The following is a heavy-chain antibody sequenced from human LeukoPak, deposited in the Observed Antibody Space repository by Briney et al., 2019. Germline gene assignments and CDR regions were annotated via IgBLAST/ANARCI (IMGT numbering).Heavy chain of an antibody. J-gene: IGHJ4*02. CDR3: AREHCSSTCYYDY. CDR1: GGSISSYY. V-gene: IGHV4-59*01. CDR2: IYYSGST. Sequence: SETLSLTCIVSGGSISSYYWIWIRQPPGKGLEWIGYIYYSGSTNYHPSLKSRLTISVDTSKYQFSLNLSSVTAADTAVYYCAREHCSSTCYYDYWGQGTLVTVSS. D-gene: IGHD2-2*01.